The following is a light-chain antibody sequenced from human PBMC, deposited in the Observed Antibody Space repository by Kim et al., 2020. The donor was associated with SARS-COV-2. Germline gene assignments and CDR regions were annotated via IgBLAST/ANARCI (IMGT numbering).Light chain of an antibody. CDR2: DVS. CDR3: FSYTSSGTYV. V-gene: IGLV2-14*03. CDR1: SRDVGAYNY. Sequence: GQSFTTSCTGTSRDVGAYNYVSWYQQHPGKAPKLLIYDVSERPSGVSNRFSGSKSGHTASLTISGLQAEDECDYYCFSYTSSGTYVFGTGTKVTVL. J-gene: IGLJ1*01.